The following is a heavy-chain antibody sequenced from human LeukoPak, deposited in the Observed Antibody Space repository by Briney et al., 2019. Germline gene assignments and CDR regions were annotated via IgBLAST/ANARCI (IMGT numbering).Heavy chain of an antibody. D-gene: IGHD3-16*01. CDR3: ARLKVGAYFDL. J-gene: IGHJ2*01. V-gene: IGHV4-59*08. Sequence: PSETVSLTCTVSDDAISTYYWSWIRQPPGKGPEWIAYIFSTGATSYNPSLRSRVSISLDTSKSQFSLKLNSVTVADTAVYFCARLKVGAYFDLWGRGTLVTVSS. CDR1: DDAISTYY. CDR2: IFSTGAT.